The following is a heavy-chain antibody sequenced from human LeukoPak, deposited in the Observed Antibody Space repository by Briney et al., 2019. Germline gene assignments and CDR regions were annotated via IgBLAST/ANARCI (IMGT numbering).Heavy chain of an antibody. CDR1: GLTFGSSA. J-gene: IGHJ4*02. V-gene: IGHV3-30*02. D-gene: IGHD2-2*01. CDR2: IQFDGSYK. Sequence: PGASLRLSCAASGLTFGSSAMHWVRQAPGKGLECVAFIQFDGSYKHYSDSVKGRFTISRDNSKNTLYLEMNSLRAEDTAVYYCATHCSGTACHRDYWGQGTLVTVSS. CDR3: ATHCSGTACHRDY.